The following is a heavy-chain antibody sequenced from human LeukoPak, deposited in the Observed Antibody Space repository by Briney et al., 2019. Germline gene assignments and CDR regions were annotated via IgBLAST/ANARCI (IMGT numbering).Heavy chain of an antibody. D-gene: IGHD1-26*01. V-gene: IGHV4-34*01. CDR3: ARVGAMRTFDY. CDR2: INHSGST. CDR1: GGSFSGYY. Sequence: SETLSLTCAVYGGSFSGYYWSWIRQPPGKGLEWIGEINHSGSTNYNPSLKSRVTISVDTSKNQFSLRLSSVTAADTAVYYCARVGAMRTFDYWGQGTLVTVSS. J-gene: IGHJ4*02.